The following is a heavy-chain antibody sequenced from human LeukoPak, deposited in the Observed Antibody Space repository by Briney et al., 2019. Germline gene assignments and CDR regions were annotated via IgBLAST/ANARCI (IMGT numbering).Heavy chain of an antibody. CDR2: IYHSGST. Sequence: SETLSLTCAVSGYSISSGYYWGWIRQPPGKGLEWIGSIYHSGSTYYNPSLKSRVTISVDTSKNQFSLKLSSVTAAVTAVYYCARLSQDTWDAFDIWGQGTMVTVSS. D-gene: IGHD2-15*01. CDR1: GYSISSGYY. CDR3: ARLSQDTWDAFDI. J-gene: IGHJ3*02. V-gene: IGHV4-38-2*01.